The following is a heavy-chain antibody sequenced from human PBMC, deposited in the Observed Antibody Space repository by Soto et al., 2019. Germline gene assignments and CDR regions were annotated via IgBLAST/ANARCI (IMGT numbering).Heavy chain of an antibody. CDR3: AREIAARPEVFYYYGMDV. Sequence: PSETLSLTCTVSGGSISSGGYYWSWIRQHPGKGLEWIGYIYYSGSTYYNPSLKSRVTISVDTSKNQFSLKLSSVTAADTAVYYCAREIAARPEVFYYYGMDVWGQGATVTVSS. J-gene: IGHJ6*02. CDR1: GGSISSGGYY. V-gene: IGHV4-31*03. CDR2: IYYSGST. D-gene: IGHD6-6*01.